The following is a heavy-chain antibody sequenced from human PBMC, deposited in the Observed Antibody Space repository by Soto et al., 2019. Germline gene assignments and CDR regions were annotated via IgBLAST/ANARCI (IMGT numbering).Heavy chain of an antibody. CDR2: IYYSGST. J-gene: IGHJ5*02. Sequence: PSETLSLTCTVSGCSISSSTYYWVCNRQPPGKGLEWIGSIYYSGSTYYNPSLKSRVNISVDTSKNQFSLKLSSVTAADTAVYYCARLDGSGSYSGWLDPWGQGTLVT. D-gene: IGHD3-10*01. V-gene: IGHV4-39*01. CDR3: ARLDGSGSYSGWLDP. CDR1: GCSISSSTYY.